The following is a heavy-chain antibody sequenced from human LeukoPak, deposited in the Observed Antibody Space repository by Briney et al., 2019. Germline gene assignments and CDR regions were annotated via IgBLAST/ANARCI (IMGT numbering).Heavy chain of an antibody. Sequence: PSETLSLTCTVSGGSISSYYWNWIRRPPGKGLEWIGYIYYNGNTNYSPSLKSRVTMSVDTSKSLFSLKVSSVTAADTAVYYCARGRSNYYGMDVWGQGTTVTVSS. CDR3: ARGRSNYYGMDV. J-gene: IGHJ6*02. CDR1: GGSISSYY. D-gene: IGHD1-26*01. CDR2: IYYNGNT. V-gene: IGHV4-59*01.